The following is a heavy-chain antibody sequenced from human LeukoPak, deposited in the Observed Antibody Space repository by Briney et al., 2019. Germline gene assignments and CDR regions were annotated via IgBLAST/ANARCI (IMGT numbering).Heavy chain of an antibody. J-gene: IGHJ6*03. V-gene: IGHV4-59*01. CDR3: ARESGIRSPYYCYMDV. CDR2: TYYRGST. Sequence: DPLSLTCTVSGGPISSYYWSWIREPPGKGLEWIGYTYYRGSTNYNPSLKSRVTISVDTSKNQFSLKLSSVTAADTAVYYCARESGIRSPYYCYMDVWGKGTTVTV. CDR1: GGPISSYY. D-gene: IGHD1-26*01.